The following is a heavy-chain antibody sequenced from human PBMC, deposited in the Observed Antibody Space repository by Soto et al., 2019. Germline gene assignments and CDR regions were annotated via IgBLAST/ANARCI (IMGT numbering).Heavy chain of an antibody. CDR3: ARGYCSGGSCYYFYYYMDV. J-gene: IGHJ6*03. Sequence: GGSLRLSCAASGFTFSSHAMHWVRQAPGKGLEYVSAISSNGDNTYYVNSLKGRFTISRDNSKNTLYLQMGSLRREDTAVYYCARGYCSGGSCYYFYYYMDVWGRGTTVTVSS. V-gene: IGHV3-64*01. CDR1: GFTFSSHA. CDR2: ISSNGDNT. D-gene: IGHD2-15*01.